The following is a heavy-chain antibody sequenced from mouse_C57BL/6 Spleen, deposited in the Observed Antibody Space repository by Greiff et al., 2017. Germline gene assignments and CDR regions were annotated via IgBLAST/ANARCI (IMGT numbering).Heavy chain of an antibody. V-gene: IGHV1-64*01. CDR1: GYTFTSYW. Sequence: QVQLQQPGAELVKPGASVKLSCKASGYTFTSYWMHWVKQRPGQGLEWIGMIHPNSGSTNYNEKFKSKATLTVDKSSSTAYMKLSSLTSEDSAVYYCAKLRYYAMDYWGQGTSVTVSS. CDR2: IHPNSGST. CDR3: AKLRYYAMDY. D-gene: IGHD2-4*01. J-gene: IGHJ4*01.